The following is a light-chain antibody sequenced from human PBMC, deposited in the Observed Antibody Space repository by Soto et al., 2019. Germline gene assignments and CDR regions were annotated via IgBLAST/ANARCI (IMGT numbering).Light chain of an antibody. J-gene: IGKJ5*01. V-gene: IGKV1-39*01. CDR1: QSIGKH. Sequence: DIQMTQSPSSLSASVGDTVTITCRASQSIGKHLNWYQQKPGKAPKFLIYSVSSLQSGVPSRFSGSGSETDFTLTINSLQPEDFATYYCQQGYSSAITFGQGTRWRLN. CDR2: SVS. CDR3: QQGYSSAIT.